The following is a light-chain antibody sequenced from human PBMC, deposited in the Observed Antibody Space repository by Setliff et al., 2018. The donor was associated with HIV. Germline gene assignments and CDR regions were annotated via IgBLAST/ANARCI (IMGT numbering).Light chain of an antibody. J-gene: IGLJ1*01. CDR3: CSYTGTYL. CDR2: DVN. V-gene: IGLV2-11*01. CDR1: SGDVGTYKS. Sequence: QSALTQPRSVSGSPGQPVTISCIGRSGDVGTYKSVSWYQQHPGRAPKLMIYDVNKRPSGVPPRFSGSTSGDTASLTISGLQAEDEADYYCCSYTGTYLFGTGTKVTVL.